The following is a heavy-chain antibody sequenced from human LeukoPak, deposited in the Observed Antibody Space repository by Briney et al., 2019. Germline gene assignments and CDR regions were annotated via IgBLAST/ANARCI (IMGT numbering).Heavy chain of an antibody. CDR2: ISAYNSDT. Sequence: SVKVSCKASGYTFTSYGITWVRQAPGQGLEWMGWISAYNSDTRYAQKLQGRVTMTTDTSTSTAYMELRSLRSDDTAVYYCARGLGSTAFADFDYWGQGTLVTVSS. J-gene: IGHJ4*02. CDR3: ARGLGSTAFADFDY. CDR1: GYTFTSYG. D-gene: IGHD1-26*01. V-gene: IGHV1-18*01.